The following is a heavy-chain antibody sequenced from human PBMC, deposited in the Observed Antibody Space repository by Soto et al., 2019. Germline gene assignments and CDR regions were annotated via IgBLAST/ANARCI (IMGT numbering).Heavy chain of an antibody. V-gene: IGHV1-69*04. CDR2: IIPILGIA. D-gene: IGHD2-2*01. CDR1: GGTFSSYT. J-gene: IGHJ6*02. CDR3: ARDSCSSTSCYGPYYYYGMDV. Sequence: SVKVSCKASGGTFSSYTISWVRQAPGQGLEWMGRIIPILGIANYAQKFQGRVTITADKSTSTAYMELSSLRSEDTAVYYCARDSCSSTSCYGPYYYYGMDVWGQGTTVTVSS.